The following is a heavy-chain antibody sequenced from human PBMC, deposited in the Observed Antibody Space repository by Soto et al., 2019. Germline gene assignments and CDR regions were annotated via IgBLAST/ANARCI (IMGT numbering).Heavy chain of an antibody. CDR3: ARLAARLLYYYGMDV. Sequence: QVQLVQSGAEVKKPGSSVKVSCKASGGTFSSYAISWVRQAPGQGLEWMGGIIPIFGTANYAQKFQGRVTITADKSTSTAYMELSRLRSEYTAVYYCARLAARLLYYYGMDVWGQGTTVTVSS. CDR1: GGTFSSYA. D-gene: IGHD6-6*01. CDR2: IIPIFGTA. V-gene: IGHV1-69*06. J-gene: IGHJ6*02.